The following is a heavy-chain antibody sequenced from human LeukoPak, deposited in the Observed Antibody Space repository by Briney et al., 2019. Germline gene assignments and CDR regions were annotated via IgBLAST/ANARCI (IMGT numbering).Heavy chain of an antibody. D-gene: IGHD3-10*01. CDR3: ALYGSGFYFDY. V-gene: IGHV3-15*01. Sequence: GGSPRLSCAASGFTFSYYTMHWVRQAPGKGLEWVGRIKSKTDGGTTDYAAPVKGRFTVSRDDSKNTVFLQMNSLKTEDTAVYYCALYGSGFYFDYWGQGTLVTVPS. CDR2: IKSKTDGGTT. J-gene: IGHJ4*02. CDR1: GFTFSYYT.